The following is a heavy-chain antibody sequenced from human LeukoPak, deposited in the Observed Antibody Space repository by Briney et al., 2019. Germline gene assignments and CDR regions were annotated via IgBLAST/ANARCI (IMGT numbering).Heavy chain of an antibody. V-gene: IGHV3-64*01. Sequence: GGSLRLSCAASGFTFSSYAMHWVRQAPGKGLEYVSAISSNGGSTYYANSVKGRFTISRDNSKNTLYLQMNSLRAEDTAVYYCARGIGNNNWFDPWGQGTLVTVSS. CDR1: GFTFSSYA. CDR3: ARGIGNNNWFDP. CDR2: ISSNGGST. J-gene: IGHJ5*02.